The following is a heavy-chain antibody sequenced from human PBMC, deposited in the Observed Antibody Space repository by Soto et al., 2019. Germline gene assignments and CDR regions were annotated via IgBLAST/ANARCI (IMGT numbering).Heavy chain of an antibody. Sequence: GGSLRLSCSASGFTFSSYAMHWVRQAPGKGLEYVSAISSNGGSTYYADSVKGRFTISRDNSKNTLYLQMSSLRAEDTAVYYCVKDARGEWELLFYYGMDVWGQGTTVTVSS. CDR1: GFTFSSYA. D-gene: IGHD1-26*01. CDR3: VKDARGEWELLFYYGMDV. V-gene: IGHV3-64D*08. CDR2: ISSNGGST. J-gene: IGHJ6*02.